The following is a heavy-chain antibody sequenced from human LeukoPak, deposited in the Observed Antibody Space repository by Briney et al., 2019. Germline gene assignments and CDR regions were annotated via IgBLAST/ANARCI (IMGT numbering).Heavy chain of an antibody. V-gene: IGHV3-23*01. CDR1: GFTFSSYA. D-gene: IGHD3-9*01. CDR3: ARDLERQLRYFDWLSSYGMDV. J-gene: IGHJ6*02. CDR2: ISGSGGST. Sequence: GGSLRLSCAASGFTFSSYAMSWVRQAPGKGLEWVSAISGSGGSTYYADSVKGRFTISRDNSKNSLYLQMNSLRAEDTAVYYCARDLERQLRYFDWLSSYGMDVWGQGTTVTVSS.